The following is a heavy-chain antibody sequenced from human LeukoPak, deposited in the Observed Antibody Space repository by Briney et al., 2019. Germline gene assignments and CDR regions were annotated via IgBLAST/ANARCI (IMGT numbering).Heavy chain of an antibody. CDR1: GFTFSSYE. V-gene: IGHV3-15*01. Sequence: GGSLRLSCAASGFTFSSYEMNWVRQAPGKGLEWVGRIKSKTDGGTTDYAAPVKGRFTISRDDSKNTLYLQMNSLKTEDTAVYYCTAIPRSVTTDRLDYYYYYMDVWGKGTTVTISS. CDR3: TAIPRSVTTDRLDYYYYYMDV. D-gene: IGHD4-17*01. CDR2: IKSKTDGGTT. J-gene: IGHJ6*03.